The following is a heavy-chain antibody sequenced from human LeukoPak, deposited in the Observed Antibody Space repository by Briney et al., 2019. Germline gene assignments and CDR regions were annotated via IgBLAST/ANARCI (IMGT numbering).Heavy chain of an antibody. V-gene: IGHV4-39*07. Sequence: SETLSLTCTVSGGSISSSSYYWGWIRQPPGKGLEWIGSIYYSGSTNYNPSLKSRVTISVDTSKNQFSLKLSSVTAADTAVCYCARGPTMVRGVIAYYYYYGMDVWGQGTTVTVSS. J-gene: IGHJ6*02. D-gene: IGHD3-10*01. CDR3: ARGPTMVRGVIAYYYYYGMDV. CDR1: GGSISSSSYY. CDR2: IYYSGST.